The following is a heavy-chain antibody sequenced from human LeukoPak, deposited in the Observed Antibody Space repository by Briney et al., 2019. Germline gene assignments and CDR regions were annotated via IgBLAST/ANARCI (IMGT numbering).Heavy chain of an antibody. CDR3: ARDSAYGDAFDI. D-gene: IGHD3-10*01. V-gene: IGHV1-69*04. Sequence: SVKVSCTASGGTFSSYAISWVRQAPGQGLEWMGRIIPILGIANYAQKFQGRVTITADKSTSTAYMELSSLRSEDTAVYYCARDSAYGDAFDIWGQGTMVTVSS. CDR2: IIPILGIA. CDR1: GGTFSSYA. J-gene: IGHJ3*02.